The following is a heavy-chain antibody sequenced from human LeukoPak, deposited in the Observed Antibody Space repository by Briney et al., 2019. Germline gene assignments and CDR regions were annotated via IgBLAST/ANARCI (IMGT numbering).Heavy chain of an antibody. J-gene: IGHJ3*02. CDR1: GYTFTGYY. CDR3: ARAPRVRGVRASDAFDI. CDR2: INTNSGGT. V-gene: IGHV1-2*02. D-gene: IGHD3-10*01. Sequence: ASVKVSCKASGYTFTGYYMHWVRQAPGQGLEWMGWINTNSGGTNYAQKFQGRVTMTGDTSISTAYMELSRLRSDDTAVYYCARAPRVRGVRASDAFDIWGQGTMVTVSS.